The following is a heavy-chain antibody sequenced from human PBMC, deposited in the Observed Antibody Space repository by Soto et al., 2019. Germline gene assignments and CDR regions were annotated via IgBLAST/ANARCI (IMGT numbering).Heavy chain of an antibody. CDR3: ARMVRGVISWFDP. CDR2: IYHSGST. CDR1: GGSISSSNW. D-gene: IGHD3-10*01. J-gene: IGHJ5*02. V-gene: IGHV4-4*02. Sequence: SETRSLTCAVSGGSISSSNWWSWVRQPPGKGLEWIGEIYHSGSTNYNPSLKSRVTISVDKSKNQFSLKLSSVTAADTAVYYCARMVRGVISWFDPWGQGTLVTVSS.